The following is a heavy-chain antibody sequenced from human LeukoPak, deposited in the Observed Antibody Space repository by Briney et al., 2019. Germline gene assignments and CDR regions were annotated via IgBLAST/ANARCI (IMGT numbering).Heavy chain of an antibody. CDR1: GFTFSSYA. V-gene: IGHV3-23*01. Sequence: GGSLRLSCAASGFTFSSYAMSWVRQAPGKGLEWVSAISGSGGSTYYADSVKGRFTISRDNAKNSLYMQMESLRDEDTAIYYCARDTLEYSNSPDALDIWGQGTMVTVSS. D-gene: IGHD4-23*01. CDR3: ARDTLEYSNSPDALDI. CDR2: ISGSGGST. J-gene: IGHJ3*02.